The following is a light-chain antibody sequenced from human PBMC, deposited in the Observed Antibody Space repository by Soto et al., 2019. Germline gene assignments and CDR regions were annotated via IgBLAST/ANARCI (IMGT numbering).Light chain of an antibody. CDR1: QIVGTY. J-gene: IGKJ4*01. CDR3: QQKINWPLT. CDR2: DAS. V-gene: IGKV3-11*01. Sequence: EVVLTQSPATLSLSPGERATLSCRASQIVGTYLAWYQQRPGQAPRLLIFDASNRATGIPARFSGSGSGTDFTLTISSLESEDFAVYYCQQKINWPLTFGGGTRVEI.